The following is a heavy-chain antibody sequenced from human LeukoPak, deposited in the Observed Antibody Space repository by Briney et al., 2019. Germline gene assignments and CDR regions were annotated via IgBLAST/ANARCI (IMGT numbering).Heavy chain of an antibody. D-gene: IGHD2-2*01. V-gene: IGHV3-33*08. CDR3: ARGAYSTSWSRDWVDP. Sequence: GGSLRLSCAASGFTFSGYGMLWPRQAPGKGLEWVAVIWDDGRNKYYADSVKGRFTISRDNSKNTLYLQMNSLRAEDTAVYYCARGAYSTSWSRDWVDPLGQGTLVTVSS. CDR1: GFTFSGYG. J-gene: IGHJ5*02. CDR2: IWDDGRNK.